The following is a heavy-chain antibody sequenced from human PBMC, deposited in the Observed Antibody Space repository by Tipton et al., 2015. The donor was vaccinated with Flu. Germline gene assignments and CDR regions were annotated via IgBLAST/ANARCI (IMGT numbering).Heavy chain of an antibody. V-gene: IGHV3-23*01. CDR1: GFTFSRYA. J-gene: IGHJ4*02. CDR2: VSGGCAIT. CDR3: ARVIPEFVAGLSY. Sequence: SLRLSCAASGFTFSRYAMSWVRQAPGKGLEWVSAVSGGCAITYLADSVKGRFTISRDNIRDTLYLQMNSLRAEDTAIYYCARVIPEFVAGLSYWGQGTQVSVSS. D-gene: IGHD6-19*01.